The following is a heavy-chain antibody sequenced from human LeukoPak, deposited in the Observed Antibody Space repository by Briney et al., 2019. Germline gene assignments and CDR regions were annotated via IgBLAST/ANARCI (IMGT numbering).Heavy chain of an antibody. V-gene: IGHV4-59*01. D-gene: IGHD2-2*01. CDR1: GGSISSYY. CDR3: AIESDQYYGMDV. J-gene: IGHJ6*02. CDR2: IYYSGST. Sequence: PTETLSLTCTVSGGSISSYYWSWIRQPPGKGLEWIGYIYYSGSTNYNPSLKSRVTISVDTSKNQFSLKLSSVTAADTAVYYCAIESDQYYGMDVWGQGTTVTVSS.